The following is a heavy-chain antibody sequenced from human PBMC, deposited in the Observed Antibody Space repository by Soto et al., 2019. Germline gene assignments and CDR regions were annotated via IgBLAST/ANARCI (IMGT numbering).Heavy chain of an antibody. D-gene: IGHD2-2*01. CDR3: ARNGRLGAGLVVVPAAIPDGGYYYMDV. CDR2: INPNSGGT. J-gene: IGHJ6*03. CDR1: GYTFTGYY. V-gene: IGHV1-2*04. Sequence: ASVKVSCKASGYTFTGYYMHWVRQAPGQGLEWMGWINPNSGGTNYAQKFQGWVTMTRDTSISTAYMELSRLRSDDTAVYYCARNGRLGAGLVVVPAAIPDGGYYYMDVWGKGTTVTVSS.